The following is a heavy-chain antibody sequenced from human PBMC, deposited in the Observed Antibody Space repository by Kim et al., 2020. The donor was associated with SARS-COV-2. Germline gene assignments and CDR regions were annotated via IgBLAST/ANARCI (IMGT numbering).Heavy chain of an antibody. D-gene: IGHD4-4*01. J-gene: IGHJ4*02. V-gene: IGHV3-23*01. Sequence: YADSVKGRFTIARDNSKNTLYLQMNSLRAEDTAVYYCAKVPTLTTYMFDYWGQGTLVTVSS. CDR3: AKVPTLTTYMFDY.